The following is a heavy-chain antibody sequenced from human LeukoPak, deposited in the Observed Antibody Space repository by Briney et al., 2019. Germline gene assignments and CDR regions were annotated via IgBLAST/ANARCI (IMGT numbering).Heavy chain of an antibody. CDR2: IRSKANSYAT. V-gene: IGHV3-73*01. Sequence: GGSLRLSCAASGFTFSGSAMHWVRQASGKGLEWVGRIRSKANSYATAYAASVKGRFTISRDDSKNTAYLQMNSLKTEDTAVYYCTAHWAYYDFWSGNDYWGQGTLVTVSS. J-gene: IGHJ4*02. D-gene: IGHD3-3*01. CDR1: GFTFSGSA. CDR3: TAHWAYYDFWSGNDY.